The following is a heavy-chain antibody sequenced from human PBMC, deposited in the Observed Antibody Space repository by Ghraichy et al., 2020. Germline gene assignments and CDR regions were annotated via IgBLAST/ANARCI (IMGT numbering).Heavy chain of an antibody. CDR3: ARDAKGQLSRFLEWSPEGFDI. J-gene: IGHJ3*02. D-gene: IGHD3-3*01. CDR1: GYTFTGYY. Sequence: ASVKVSCKASGYTFTGYYMHWVRQAPGQGLEWMGWINPNSGGTNYAQKFQGRVTMTRDTSISTAYMELSRLRSDDTAVYYCARDAKGQLSRFLEWSPEGFDIWGQGTMVTVSS. CDR2: INPNSGGT. V-gene: IGHV1-2*02.